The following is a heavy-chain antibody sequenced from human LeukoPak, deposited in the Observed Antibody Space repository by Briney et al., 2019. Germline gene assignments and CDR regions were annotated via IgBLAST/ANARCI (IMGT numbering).Heavy chain of an antibody. J-gene: IGHJ4*02. CDR3: ARTGYSSGWSSTYFDY. V-gene: IGHV4-59*01. Sequence: SETLSLTCTVSGGSISSYYWSWIRQPPGKGLEWIGYIYYSGSTNYNPSLKSRVTISVDTSKNQFSLKLSSVTAADTAVYYCARTGYSSGWSSTYFDYWGQGTLSPSPQ. CDR2: IYYSGST. CDR1: GGSISSYY. D-gene: IGHD6-19*01.